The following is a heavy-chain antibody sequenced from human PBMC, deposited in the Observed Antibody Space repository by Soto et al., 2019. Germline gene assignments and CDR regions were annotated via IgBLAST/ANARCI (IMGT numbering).Heavy chain of an antibody. Sequence: EVQLLESGGGLVQPGGSLRLSCEASGFTFSSYGMSWVRQAPGKGLEWVSGISGSGGSTYYADSVKGRFTISRDNSKNTLYLQVNSLGADDTAVYYCAKDHNFWSGYVDFWGQGTLVTVSS. J-gene: IGHJ4*02. CDR2: ISGSGGST. CDR3: AKDHNFWSGYVDF. D-gene: IGHD3-3*01. V-gene: IGHV3-23*01. CDR1: GFTFSSYG.